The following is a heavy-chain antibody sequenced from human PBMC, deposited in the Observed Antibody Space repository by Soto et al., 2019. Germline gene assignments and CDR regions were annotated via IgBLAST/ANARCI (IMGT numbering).Heavy chain of an antibody. J-gene: IGHJ4*02. CDR3: AKDGYYYDSRGYYVWDH. V-gene: IGHV3-30*18. Sequence: QAQLVESGGGVVQPGRSLRLSCVDSGFTFSSYGMHWVRQAPGKGLEWEAGISYDGRNEFYEDSVKGRFTISRDNSKSTLYLQMNSLRPEDTAVYYCAKDGYYYDSRGYYVWDHWGQGALVIVSS. CDR2: ISYDGRNE. CDR1: GFTFSSYG. D-gene: IGHD3-22*01.